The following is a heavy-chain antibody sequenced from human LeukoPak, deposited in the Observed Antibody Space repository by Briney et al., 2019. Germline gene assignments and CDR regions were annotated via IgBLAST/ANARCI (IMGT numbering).Heavy chain of an antibody. J-gene: IGHJ6*03. Sequence: PGGSLRLSCAASGFTFSSYWMSWVRQAPGKGLEWVANIKQDGSEKYYVDSVKGRFTISRDNAKNSLYLQMNSLRAEDTAVYYCARGYRKYYYYMDVWGKGTTVTVSS. D-gene: IGHD1-14*01. V-gene: IGHV3-7*01. CDR2: IKQDGSEK. CDR1: GFTFSSYW. CDR3: ARGYRKYYYYMDV.